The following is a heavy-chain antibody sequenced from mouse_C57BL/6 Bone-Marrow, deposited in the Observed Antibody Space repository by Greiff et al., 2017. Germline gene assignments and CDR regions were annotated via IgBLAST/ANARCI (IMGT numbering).Heavy chain of an antibody. CDR3: ARRRYGSNYWYFDV. Sequence: QVQLQQSGPELVKPGASVKISCKASGYAFSSSWMNWVKQRPGKGLEWIGRIYPGDGDTNYNGKFKGKATLTADKSSSTAYMQLSSLTSEDSAVXFCARRRYGSNYWYFDVWGTGTTVTVSS. CDR1: GYAFSSSW. V-gene: IGHV1-82*01. J-gene: IGHJ1*03. D-gene: IGHD1-1*01. CDR2: IYPGDGDT.